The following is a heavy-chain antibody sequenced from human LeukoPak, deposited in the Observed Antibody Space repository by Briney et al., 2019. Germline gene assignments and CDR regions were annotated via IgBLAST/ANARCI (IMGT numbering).Heavy chain of an antibody. D-gene: IGHD3-3*01. Sequence: GSLRLSCTASGFTFSNYWMSWVRQAPGKGLEWVANMKQDGSEQYYVDSMKGRFTISRDNAKNSLYLQINSLRAEDTAVYYCARDRHYDFWSGYYTPFNPWGQGTLVTVSS. CDR2: MKQDGSEQ. CDR3: ARDRHYDFWSGYYTPFNP. CDR1: GFTFSNYW. J-gene: IGHJ5*02. V-gene: IGHV3-7*03.